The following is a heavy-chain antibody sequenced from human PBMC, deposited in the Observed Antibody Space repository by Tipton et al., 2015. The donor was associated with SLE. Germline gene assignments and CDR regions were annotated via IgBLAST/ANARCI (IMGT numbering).Heavy chain of an antibody. J-gene: IGHJ2*01. Sequence: SLRLSCAASGFTFSSYTMHWVRQAPGKGLEYVSAISSNGGSTYYANSVKGRFTISRDNSKNTLYLQMGSLRAEDMAVFYCARDVIYGPDWYFDLWGRGTLVTVSS. V-gene: IGHV3-64*01. CDR2: ISSNGGST. CDR3: ARDVIYGPDWYFDL. D-gene: IGHD3/OR15-3a*01. CDR1: GFTFSSYT.